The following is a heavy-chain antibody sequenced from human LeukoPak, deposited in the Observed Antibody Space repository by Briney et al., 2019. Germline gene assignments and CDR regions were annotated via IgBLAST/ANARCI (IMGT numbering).Heavy chain of an antibody. J-gene: IGHJ6*02. CDR3: AKDMGCGGAMVYYYYGMDV. D-gene: IGHD3-16*01. V-gene: IGHV3-9*01. Sequence: PGGSLRLSCAASGFTFDDYAMHWVRQAPGKGLEWVSGISWNSGSIGYADSVKGRFTISRDNAKNSLYLQMNSLRAEDTALYYCAKDMGCGGAMVYYYYGMDVWGQGTTVTVSS. CDR1: GFTFDDYA. CDR2: ISWNSGSI.